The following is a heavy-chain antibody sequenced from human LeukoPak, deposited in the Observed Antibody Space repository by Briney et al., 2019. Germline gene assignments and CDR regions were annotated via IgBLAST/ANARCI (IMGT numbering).Heavy chain of an antibody. V-gene: IGHV3-48*03. J-gene: IGHJ4*02. CDR1: AFTFSSYE. CDR2: ISSSGSTI. D-gene: IGHD5-12*01. CDR3: ARDPGSTRGYSGHDLGSEFDY. Sequence: GGSLRLSCAASAFTFSSYEMNWVRQAPGKGLEWVSYISSSGSTIYYADSVKGRFTISRDNAKNSLYLQMNSLRAEDTAVYYWARDPGSTRGYSGHDLGSEFDYCGQGTLVTVSS.